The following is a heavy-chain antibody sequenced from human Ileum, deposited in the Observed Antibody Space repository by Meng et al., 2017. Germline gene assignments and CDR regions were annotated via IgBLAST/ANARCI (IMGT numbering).Heavy chain of an antibody. D-gene: IGHD1-26*01. CDR3: ARHLGRRSPFQH. CDR2: ISHSGLT. CDR1: GASISSDN. Sequence: QVSLQESGPGLVKPSETLSLTCTVSGASISSDNWSWVRQPPGKGPEWIGYISHSGLTDYNPSLKSRVTISVDPSKNQVSLKLNSVTAADTAVYHCARHLGRRSPFQHWGQGTLVTVSS. J-gene: IGHJ1*01. V-gene: IGHV4-59*08.